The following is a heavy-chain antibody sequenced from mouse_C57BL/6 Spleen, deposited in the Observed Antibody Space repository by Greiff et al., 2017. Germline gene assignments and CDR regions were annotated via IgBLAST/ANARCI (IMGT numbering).Heavy chain of an antibody. Sequence: EVQLQQSGPELVKPGASVKISCKASGYTFTDYYMNWVKQSHGKSLEWIGDINPNNGGTSYNQKFKGKATLTVDKSSSTAYMELRSLTSEDSAVYYCAAGEGYYFDYWGQGTTLTVSS. J-gene: IGHJ2*01. CDR1: GYTFTDYY. CDR3: AAGEGYYFDY. V-gene: IGHV1-26*01. D-gene: IGHD4-1*01. CDR2: INPNNGGT.